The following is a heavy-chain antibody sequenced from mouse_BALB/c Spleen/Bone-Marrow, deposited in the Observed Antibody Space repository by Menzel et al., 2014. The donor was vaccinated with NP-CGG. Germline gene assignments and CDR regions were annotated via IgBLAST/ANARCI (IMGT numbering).Heavy chain of an antibody. CDR3: GRGKDGYYSFDY. D-gene: IGHD2-3*01. V-gene: IGHV1-37*01. CDR2: INPYNGDT. CDR1: GYSFTGYF. J-gene: IGHJ2*01. Sequence: EVMLVESGPELVKPGASVKISCKASGYSFTGYFMNWVKQSHGKSLEWIGRINPYNGDTFYNQKFKGKATLTVDKSSSTAHMELLSLTSEDSAVYYCGRGKDGYYSFDYWGQGTTLPVSS.